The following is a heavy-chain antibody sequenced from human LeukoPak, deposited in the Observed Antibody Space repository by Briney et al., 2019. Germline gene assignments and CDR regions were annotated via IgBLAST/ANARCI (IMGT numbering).Heavy chain of an antibody. D-gene: IGHD4-11*01. CDR3: ASPLQTPYAFDI. CDR1: GYTFTCYY. V-gene: IGHV1-2*06. J-gene: IGHJ3*02. CDR2: INPNSGGT. Sequence: ASVKVSCKASGYTFTCYYMHWVRHAPGQGLEWMGRINPNSGGTNYAQKFQGRVTMTRDTSISTAYMELSRLRSDDTAVYYCASPLQTPYAFDIWGQGTMVTVSS.